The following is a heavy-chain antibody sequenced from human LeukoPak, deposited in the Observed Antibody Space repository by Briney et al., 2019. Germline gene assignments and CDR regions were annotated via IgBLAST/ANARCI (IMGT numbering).Heavy chain of an antibody. Sequence: SETLSLTCTVSGGSISSSSYYWGWLRQPPGKGLEWIGSIYYSGSTYYNPSLKSRVTISVDTSKNQFSLKLSSVTAADTAVYYCARQGRITMVRGAIKGYYFDYWGQGTLVTVSS. CDR1: GGSISSSSYY. D-gene: IGHD3-10*01. CDR2: IYYSGST. CDR3: ARQGRITMVRGAIKGYYFDY. V-gene: IGHV4-39*01. J-gene: IGHJ4*02.